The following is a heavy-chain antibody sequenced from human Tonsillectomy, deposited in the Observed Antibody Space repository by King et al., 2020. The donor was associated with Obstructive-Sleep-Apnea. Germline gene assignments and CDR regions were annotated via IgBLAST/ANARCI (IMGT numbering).Heavy chain of an antibody. CDR1: GSSISSTNW. J-gene: IGHJ4*02. V-gene: IGHV4-4*02. CDR2: IYHSGST. D-gene: IGHD2/OR15-2a*01. Sequence: QLQESGPGLVKPSGTLSLTCAVSGSSISSTNWWSWVRQPPGKGLEWIGEIYHSGSTNYNPSLKNRVTISIDKSENQFSLKLTSMTAADTAVYYCASGNSTSPGYWGQGTLVTVSS. CDR3: ASGNSTSPGY.